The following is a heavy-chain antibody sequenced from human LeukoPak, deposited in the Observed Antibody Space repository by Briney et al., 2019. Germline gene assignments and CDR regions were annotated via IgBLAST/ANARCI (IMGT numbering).Heavy chain of an antibody. J-gene: IGHJ4*02. D-gene: IGHD6-13*01. CDR3: ARSSRGYFDY. V-gene: IGHV4-59*01. CDR1: GGPISSYY. CDR2: IYYSGST. Sequence: SETLSLTCTVSGGPISSYYWSWIRQPPGKGLEWIGYIYYSGSTNYNPSLKSRVTISVDTSKNQFSLKLSSVAAADTAVYYCARSSRGYFDYWGQGTLVTVSS.